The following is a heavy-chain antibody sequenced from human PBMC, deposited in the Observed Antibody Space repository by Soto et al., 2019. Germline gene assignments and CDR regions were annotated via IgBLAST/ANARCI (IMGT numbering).Heavy chain of an antibody. V-gene: IGHV4-59*01. Sequence: SETLSLTCSVSGDSITSYYWSWIRQPPGKGLEWIGYVYYSGSTNYNSSLKSRVTISLDTSKSQFSLRLSSVTAADTAVYYCSRVPDYWGQGILVTVSS. CDR3: SRVPDY. CDR1: GDSITSYY. CDR2: VYYSGST. J-gene: IGHJ4*02. D-gene: IGHD2-2*01.